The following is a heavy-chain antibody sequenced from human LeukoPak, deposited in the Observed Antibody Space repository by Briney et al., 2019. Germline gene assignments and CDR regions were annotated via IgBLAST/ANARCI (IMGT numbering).Heavy chain of an antibody. CDR3: ARVHSYSGYDYFPDRKGTYYYYHYMDV. D-gene: IGHD5-12*01. Sequence: SSETLSLTCTVSGGSLSSSSYYWSWIRQPPGKGLEWIGYIYYSGSTNYNPSLKSRVTISVDTSKNQFSLKLSSVTAADTAVYYCARVHSYSGYDYFPDRKGTYYYYHYMDVWGKGTTVTISS. CDR2: IYYSGST. CDR1: GGSLSSSSYY. J-gene: IGHJ6*03. V-gene: IGHV4-61*01.